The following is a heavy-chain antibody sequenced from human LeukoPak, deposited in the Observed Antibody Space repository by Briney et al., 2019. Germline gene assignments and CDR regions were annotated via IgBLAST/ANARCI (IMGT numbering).Heavy chain of an antibody. CDR2: INHSGST. CDR1: GGSFSGYY. V-gene: IGHV4-34*01. J-gene: IGHJ4*02. Sequence: SETLSPTCAVYGGSFSGYYWSWIRQPPGKGLEWIGEINHSGSTNYNPSLKSRVTISVDTSKNQFSLKLSSVTAADTAVYYCASAFYDYIWGSYRFSPITYFDYWGQGTLVTVSS. D-gene: IGHD3-16*02. CDR3: ASAFYDYIWGSYRFSPITYFDY.